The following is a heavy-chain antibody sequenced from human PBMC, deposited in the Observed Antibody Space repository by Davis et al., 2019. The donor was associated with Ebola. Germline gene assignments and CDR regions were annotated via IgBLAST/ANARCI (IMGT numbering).Heavy chain of an antibody. CDR2: IYPGDSDT. Sequence: PGGSLRLSCKGSGYSFTSYWIGWVRQMPGKGLEWMGIIYPGDSDTRYSPSFQGQVTMSADRSINTAYLQWSSLKPSDTAIYYCARRQASYYKGMDVWGQGTTVTVSS. CDR3: ARRQASYYKGMDV. V-gene: IGHV5-51*01. J-gene: IGHJ6*02. CDR1: GYSFTSYW.